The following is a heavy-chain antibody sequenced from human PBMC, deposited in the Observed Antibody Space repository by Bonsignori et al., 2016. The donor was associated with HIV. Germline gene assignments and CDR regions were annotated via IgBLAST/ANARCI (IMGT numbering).Heavy chain of an antibody. CDR1: GFSSSSYW. CDR2: INGDGSSA. V-gene: IGHV3-74*01. Sequence: GGSLRLSCTAFGFSSSSYWMHWVRQAPGQGLVWVSRINGDGSSATYADSVKGRLTMSRDNAKNTLYLQMDSLRVEDTAVYYCVRGTMIRGVVIVLFDYWGLGTLVTVSS. D-gene: IGHD3-10*01. CDR3: VRGTMIRGVVIVLFDY. J-gene: IGHJ4*02.